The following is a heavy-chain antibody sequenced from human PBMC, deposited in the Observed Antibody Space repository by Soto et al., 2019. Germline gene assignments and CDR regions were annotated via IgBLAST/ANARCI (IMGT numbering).Heavy chain of an antibody. V-gene: IGHV1-24*01. J-gene: IGHJ4*02. Sequence: QVQLIQSGTEVKRPGASVKVSCKVSGNTLSGLPMHWVRQAPGKGLEWMGSLDYEEGERNFAHRFQGRVTVTEDTATDTAYMVRRRLNSADTAVYFCAAGVTTFDYWAQGTLVTVSS. CDR3: AAGVTTFDY. CDR1: GNTLSGLP. D-gene: IGHD4-17*01. CDR2: LDYEEGER.